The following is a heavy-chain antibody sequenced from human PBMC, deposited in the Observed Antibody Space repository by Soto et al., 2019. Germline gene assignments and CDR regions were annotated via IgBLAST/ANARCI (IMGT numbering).Heavy chain of an antibody. CDR2: ISYDGSNK. Sequence: QVQLVESGGGVVQPGRSLRLSCAASGFTFSSYGMHWVRQAPGKGLEWVAVISYDGSNKYYADSVKGRFTISRDNSKNTLYLQMNSLRAEDTAVYYCAKDLRSSGYYGLGDYWGQGTLVTVSS. CDR3: AKDLRSSGYYGLGDY. D-gene: IGHD3-22*01. V-gene: IGHV3-30*18. J-gene: IGHJ4*02. CDR1: GFTFSSYG.